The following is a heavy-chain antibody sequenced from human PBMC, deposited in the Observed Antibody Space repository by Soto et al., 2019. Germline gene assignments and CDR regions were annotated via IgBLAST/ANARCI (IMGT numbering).Heavy chain of an antibody. V-gene: IGHV4-30-4*01. J-gene: IGHJ6*02. CDR1: GGSISSGDYY. CDR3: ASTKYSSSSKGNYYYYYYGMDV. D-gene: IGHD6-6*01. Sequence: SETLSLTCTVSGGSISSGDYYWSWIRQPPGKGLEWIGYIYYSGSTYYNTSLKSRVTISVDTSKNQFSLKLSSVTAADTAVYYCASTKYSSSSKGNYYYYYYGMDVWGQGTTVTVSS. CDR2: IYYSGST.